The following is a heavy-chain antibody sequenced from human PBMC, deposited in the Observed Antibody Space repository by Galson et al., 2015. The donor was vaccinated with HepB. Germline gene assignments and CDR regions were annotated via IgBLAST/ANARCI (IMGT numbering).Heavy chain of an antibody. V-gene: IGHV3-30*18. CDR3: AKETGKWSGYYMTYYFGMDV. CDR2: ISYDGSNK. CDR1: G. Sequence: GIHWVRQAPGKGLEWVAGISYDGSNKYYGDSVRGRFTISRDTSKNTVNLQMDSLRAEDTAVYFCAKETGKWSGYYMTYYFGMDVWGQGTTVTVSS. J-gene: IGHJ6*02. D-gene: IGHD3-3*01.